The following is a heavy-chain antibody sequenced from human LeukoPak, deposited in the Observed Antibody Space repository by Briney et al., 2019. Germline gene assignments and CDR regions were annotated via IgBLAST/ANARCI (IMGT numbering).Heavy chain of an antibody. CDR3: ATFTPAIAAAGINFDY. CDR1: GFTFSSYG. V-gene: IGHV3-33*01. Sequence: PGGSLRLSCAASGFTFSSYGMHWVRQAPGKGLEWVAVIWYDGSNKYYADSVKGRFTISRDNSKNTLYLQMNSLRAEDTAVYYCATFTPAIAAAGINFDYWGQGTLVTVSS. CDR2: IWYDGSNK. D-gene: IGHD6-13*01. J-gene: IGHJ4*02.